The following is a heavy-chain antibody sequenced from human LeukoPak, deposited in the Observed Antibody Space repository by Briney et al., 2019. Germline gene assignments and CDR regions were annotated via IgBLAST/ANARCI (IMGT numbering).Heavy chain of an antibody. D-gene: IGHD3/OR15-3a*01. J-gene: IGHJ4*02. Sequence: SQTLSLTCAISGDSFSSNSAAWNWIRQSPSRGLEWLARTYYRSKWYNEYAVSVKSRIIINPDTFKNQVSLQLNSVTPEDTAVYYCTSGTGAFDHWGQGTLVTVSS. CDR1: GDSFSSNSAA. CDR2: TYYRSKWYN. CDR3: TSGTGAFDH. V-gene: IGHV6-1*01.